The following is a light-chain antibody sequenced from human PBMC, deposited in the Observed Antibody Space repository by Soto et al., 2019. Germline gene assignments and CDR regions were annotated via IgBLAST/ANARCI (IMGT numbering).Light chain of an antibody. V-gene: IGKV3-15*01. J-gene: IGKJ5*01. CDR1: QDVTTN. CDR3: QQYNNWPFA. Sequence: EVVLTQSPGTLSLSRGERATLSCRAAQDVTTNFAWYQLRRGQPPRLLIYDISTRATGVPARFSGSGSGTEFTLTISGRQSEDFALYVCQQYNNWPFAFGPGTRLEIK. CDR2: DIS.